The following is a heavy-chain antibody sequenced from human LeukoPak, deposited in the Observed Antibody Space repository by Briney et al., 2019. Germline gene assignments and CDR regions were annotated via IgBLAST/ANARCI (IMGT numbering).Heavy chain of an antibody. CDR1: GYSFTNYW. Sequence: GESLKISCKASGYSFTNYWIGWVRQMPGKGLEWMGIIYPSDSDTRYSPSFQGLVTISADKSISTAYLQWSSLKASDTAMYYCARHGGYGGNQKAHFDYWGQGTLVTVSS. CDR3: ARHGGYGGNQKAHFDY. CDR2: IYPSDSDT. J-gene: IGHJ4*02. D-gene: IGHD4-23*01. V-gene: IGHV5-51*01.